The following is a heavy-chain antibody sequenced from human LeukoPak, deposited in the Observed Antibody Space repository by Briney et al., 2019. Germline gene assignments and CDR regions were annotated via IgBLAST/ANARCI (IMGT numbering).Heavy chain of an antibody. CDR3: VKPITMVRGVMSFDY. V-gene: IGHV3-64D*06. CDR2: ISSNGGST. CDR1: GFTFSSYA. J-gene: IGHJ4*02. D-gene: IGHD3-10*01. Sequence: GGSLRLSCSASGFTFSSYAMHWVRQAPGKGLEYVSAISSNGGSTYYADSVKGRLTTSRDNSKNTLYLQMSSLRAEDTAVYYCVKPITMVRGVMSFDYWGQGTLVTVSS.